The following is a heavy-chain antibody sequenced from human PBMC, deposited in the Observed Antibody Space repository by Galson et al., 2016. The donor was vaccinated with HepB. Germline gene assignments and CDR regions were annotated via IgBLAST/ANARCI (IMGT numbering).Heavy chain of an antibody. J-gene: IGHJ6*02. CDR3: GRATVLYYAIDV. Sequence: ETLSLTCTVSGDSISANYWTWIRQSPEKGLEWIGNIFYSGTTNSNPSLNSRLTISVDRSRNQFSLRLTSVTAADTAVYYCGRATVLYYAIDVWGQGTTVTVSS. D-gene: IGHD4-11*01. CDR1: GDSISANY. V-gene: IGHV4-59*01. CDR2: IFYSGTT.